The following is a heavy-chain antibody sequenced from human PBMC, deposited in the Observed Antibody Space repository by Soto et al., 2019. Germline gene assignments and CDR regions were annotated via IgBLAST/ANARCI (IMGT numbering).Heavy chain of an antibody. Sequence: QVQLQESGPGLVKPSQTLSLTCTVSGGSISSGGYYWSWIRQHPGKGLEWIGYIYYSGSTYYNPSLKSRVTISVYTSKNQFSLKLSSVTAADTAVYYCARVSTMVRGVPNWFDPWGQGTLVTVSS. J-gene: IGHJ5*02. CDR3: ARVSTMVRGVPNWFDP. D-gene: IGHD3-10*01. V-gene: IGHV4-31*03. CDR2: IYYSGST. CDR1: GGSISSGGYY.